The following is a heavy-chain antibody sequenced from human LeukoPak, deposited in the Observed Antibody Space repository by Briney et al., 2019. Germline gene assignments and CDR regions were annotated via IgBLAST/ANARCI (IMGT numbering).Heavy chain of an antibody. CDR2: LYTGGIT. J-gene: IGHJ3*02. V-gene: IGHV4-4*07. D-gene: IGHD3-22*01. CDR3: ATWSSGYYFDAFDI. CDR1: GGSISHYY. Sequence: SETLSLTCTVSGGSISHYYWNWIRQSTGMRLEWIGRLYTGGITEYNPSLKSRVTMSVDTSKSQFSLEVRSVTAADTALYYCATWSSGYYFDAFDIWGQGTMVTVSS.